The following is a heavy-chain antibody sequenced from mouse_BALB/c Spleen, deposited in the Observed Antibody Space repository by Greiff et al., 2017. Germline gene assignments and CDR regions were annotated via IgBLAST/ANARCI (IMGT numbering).Heavy chain of an antibody. CDR1: GFNIKDTY. CDR3: ARRDGYYN. D-gene: IGHD2-3*01. Sequence: EVKLVESGAELVKPGASVKLSCTASGFNIKDTYMHWVKQRPEQGLEWIGRIDPANGNTKYDPKFQGKATITADTSSNTAYLQLSSLTSEDTAVYYCARRDGYYNWGQGTSVTVSS. CDR2: IDPANGNT. J-gene: IGHJ4*01. V-gene: IGHV14-3*02.